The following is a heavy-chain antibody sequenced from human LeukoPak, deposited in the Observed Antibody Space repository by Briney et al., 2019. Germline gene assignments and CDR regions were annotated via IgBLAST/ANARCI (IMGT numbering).Heavy chain of an antibody. V-gene: IGHV3-30-3*01. Sequence: PGGSLRLSCAASGFTFSSYAMHWVRQAPGKGLEWVAVISYDGSNKYYADSVKGRFTISRDNSKNTLCLQMNSLRAEDTAVYYCARVLFDYDFWSVGKEYYFDYWGQGTLVTVSS. CDR3: ARVLFDYDFWSVGKEYYFDY. CDR1: GFTFSSYA. CDR2: ISYDGSNK. J-gene: IGHJ4*02. D-gene: IGHD3-3*01.